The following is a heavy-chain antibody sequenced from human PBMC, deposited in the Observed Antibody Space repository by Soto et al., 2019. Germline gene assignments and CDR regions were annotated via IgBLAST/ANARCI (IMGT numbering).Heavy chain of an antibody. Sequence: QVQLEESGGGLVKPGGSLRLSCAASGFTFSDSYMSWIRQAPGKGLEWGSYISSSGSTIYYADSVKGRFTISRDNAKKSGYPEMNRLRAEGTAVEFRWGGLYWWGGWGYSGLFDNWGQGTLVTVSS. V-gene: IGHV3-11*01. CDR1: GFTFSDSY. CDR2: ISSSGSTI. D-gene: IGHD2-15*01. J-gene: IGHJ4*02. CDR3: WGGLYWWGGWGYSGLFDN.